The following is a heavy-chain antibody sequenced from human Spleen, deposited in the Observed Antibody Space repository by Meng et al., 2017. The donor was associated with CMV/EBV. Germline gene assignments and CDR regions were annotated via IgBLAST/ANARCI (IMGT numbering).Heavy chain of an antibody. CDR2: IYYSGST. CDR3: ARHYYDILTSYSPFDY. J-gene: IGHJ4*02. Sequence: SETLSLTCTVSGGSISSSSYYWGWIRQPPGKGLEWIGIIYYSGSTYYNPSLKSRVTISVDTSKNQFSLKLSSVTAADTAVYYCARHYYDILTSYSPFDYWGQGTLVTVSS. V-gene: IGHV4-39*01. CDR1: GGSISSSSYY. D-gene: IGHD3-9*01.